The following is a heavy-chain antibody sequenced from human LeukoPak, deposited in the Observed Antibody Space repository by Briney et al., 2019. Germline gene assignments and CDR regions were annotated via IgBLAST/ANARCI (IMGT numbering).Heavy chain of an antibody. CDR1: GITFSSHW. D-gene: IGHD3-3*01. CDR3: ARRGITICGVHVYHYSGLDV. Sequence: GGSLRLSCAGSGITFSSHWMNWVRQAPGNGLEWVASIKDDGSEKHFLDSVNGRFAISRDNAKNSLYLQMSSLRAEDTAVYYCARRGITICGVHVYHYSGLDVWGQGTTVTVSS. CDR2: IKDDGSEK. V-gene: IGHV3-7*01. J-gene: IGHJ6*02.